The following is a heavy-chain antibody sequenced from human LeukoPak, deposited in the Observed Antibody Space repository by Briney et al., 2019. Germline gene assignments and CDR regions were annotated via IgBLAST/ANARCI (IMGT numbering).Heavy chain of an antibody. Sequence: GGSLRLSCAASGFTVSSNSMSWVRQAPGKGLEWVSVIYSGGSTSYADSVKGRFTISRDNSKSTLYLQMNSLRAEDTAVYYCARGFGYCSGGSCYSHYYFDYWGQGTLVTVSS. CDR1: GFTVSSNS. V-gene: IGHV3-53*01. J-gene: IGHJ4*02. CDR3: ARGFGYCSGGSCYSHYYFDY. CDR2: IYSGGST. D-gene: IGHD2-15*01.